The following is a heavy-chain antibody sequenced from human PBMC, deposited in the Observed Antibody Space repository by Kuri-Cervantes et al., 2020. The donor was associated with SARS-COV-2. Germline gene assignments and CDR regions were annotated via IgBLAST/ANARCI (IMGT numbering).Heavy chain of an antibody. D-gene: IGHD3-3*01. CDR2: ISYDESNI. V-gene: IGHV3-30*03. J-gene: IGHJ6*02. CDR3: ARDYYDFWSGYYVPYYYYYYGMDV. CDR1: GFTFSSYG. Sequence: GGSLRLSCVASGFTFSSYGMHWVRQAPGKGLEWVAVISYDESNIYYADSVKGRFTISRDNSKNSLYLQMNSLRAEDTAVYYCARDYYDFWSGYYVPYYYYYYGMDVWGQGTTVTVSS.